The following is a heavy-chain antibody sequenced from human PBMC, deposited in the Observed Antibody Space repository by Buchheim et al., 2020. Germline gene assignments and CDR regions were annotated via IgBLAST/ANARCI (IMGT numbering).Heavy chain of an antibody. D-gene: IGHD5-18*01. J-gene: IGHJ4*02. CDR2: IYYSGST. CDR1: GGSISSYY. V-gene: IGHV4-59*01. Sequence: QVQLQESGPGLVKPSETLSLTCTVSGGSISSYYWSWIRQPPGKGLEWIGYIYYSGSTNYNPSLKSRVTISVDTSKNQFSLKLSSVAAADTAVYDWAREGSRDTAMDYWGQGTL. CDR3: AREGSRDTAMDY.